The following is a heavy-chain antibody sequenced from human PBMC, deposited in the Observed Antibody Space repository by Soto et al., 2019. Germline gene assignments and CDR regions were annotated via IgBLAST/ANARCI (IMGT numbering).Heavy chain of an antibody. CDR3: ARDIGYGGN. V-gene: IGHV3-74*01. CDR1: GFTFSTSW. D-gene: IGHD3-16*01. CDR2: INPDGSIT. J-gene: IGHJ4*02. Sequence: EVQLVESGGGLVQPGGSLRLSCAASGFTFSTSWMHWVRQTPGKGLVWVSHINPDGSITNYADSAKGRFPISRDNAKNTVFLQMNNLRAEDTSVYFCARDIGYGGNWGQGTLVTVSS.